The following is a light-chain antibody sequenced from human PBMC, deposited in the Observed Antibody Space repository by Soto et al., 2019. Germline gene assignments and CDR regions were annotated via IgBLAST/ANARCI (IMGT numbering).Light chain of an antibody. CDR1: QSVSSSY. CDR2: GAS. J-gene: IGKJ2*01. Sequence: EIVLTQSPGTLSLSPGERATLSCRASQSVSSSYLAWYQQKPGQAPRLLIYGASSRATGIPDRFSGSGSGTDFPLTISRLEPEDVAVYYCWQYGRAPETVGQGTKLEIK. CDR3: WQYGRAPET. V-gene: IGKV3-20*01.